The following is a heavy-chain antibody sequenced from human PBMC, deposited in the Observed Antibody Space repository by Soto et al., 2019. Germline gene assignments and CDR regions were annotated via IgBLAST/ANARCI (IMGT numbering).Heavy chain of an antibody. D-gene: IGHD6-13*01. V-gene: IGHV1-18*01. J-gene: IGHJ4*02. CDR2: ISAYNGNT. Sequence: ASVKVSCKASGYTFTSYGISWVRQAPGQGLEWMGWISAYNGNTNYAQKLQGRVTMTTDTSTSTAYMELRSLRSDDTAVYYCARGAFIVSPCTGFDYWGQGTPVTVSS. CDR1: GYTFTSYG. CDR3: ARGAFIVSPCTGFDY.